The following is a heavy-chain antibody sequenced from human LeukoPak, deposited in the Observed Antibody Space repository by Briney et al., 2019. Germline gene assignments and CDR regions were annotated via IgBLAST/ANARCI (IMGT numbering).Heavy chain of an antibody. D-gene: IGHD6-19*01. CDR1: GFTFSTYS. CDR2: ISSSSNYI. V-gene: IGHV3-21*01. J-gene: IGHJ4*02. CDR3: AKASPPIYSSGWYGLDY. Sequence: PGGSLRLSCAASGFTFSTYSMNWVRQAPGKGLEWVSSISSSSNYIYYADSVQGRFTISRDNAKNSLYLQMNSLRAEDTAVYYCAKASPPIYSSGWYGLDYWGQGTLVTVSS.